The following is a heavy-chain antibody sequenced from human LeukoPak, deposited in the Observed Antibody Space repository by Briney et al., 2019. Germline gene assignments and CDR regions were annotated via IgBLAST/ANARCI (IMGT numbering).Heavy chain of an antibody. CDR1: GFTFSQYW. CDR2: MNIDGSEK. CDR3: ARDPVEWELLLDY. V-gene: IGHV3-7*03. D-gene: IGHD1-26*01. Sequence: GGSLRLSCAASGFTFSQYWMGWVRQAPGKRPEWVANMNIDGSEKHYADSVEGRFFISRDNARNLVYLQMASLRVEDTAIYYCARDPVEWELLLDYWGQGTPVTVSS. J-gene: IGHJ4*02.